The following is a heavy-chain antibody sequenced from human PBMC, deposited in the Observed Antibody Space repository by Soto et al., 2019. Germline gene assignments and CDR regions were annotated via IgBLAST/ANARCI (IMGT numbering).Heavy chain of an antibody. CDR2: IYXTXXX. Sequence: PGGSLRLSYAASGFTFSSYGMHWVRQAPGQGVEXXGXIYXTXXXNXXPSLKSRVTISLDKSENQFSLKVTSLTAADTAVYYCASRDPGTSVDYWGQGTLVTVSS. V-gene: IGHV4-4*02. CDR1: GFTFSSYG. CDR3: ASRDPGTSVDY. J-gene: IGHJ4*02. D-gene: IGHD1-7*01.